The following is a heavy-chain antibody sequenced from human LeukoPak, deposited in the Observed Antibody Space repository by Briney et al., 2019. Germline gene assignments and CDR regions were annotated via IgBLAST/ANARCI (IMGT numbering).Heavy chain of an antibody. CDR1: GFIFSTAW. V-gene: IGHV3-15*01. CDR2: IKSKKDGETA. D-gene: IGHD1-1*01. Sequence: XGSXXXXXXASGFIFSTAWXXXVRXAPGKGLXWXGRIKSKKDGETADYAALVKGSFSISRDDSKNMLYLQIDGLTTEDTAVYYCGTGQSSTRHDGYWGQGTLVTVSS. CDR3: GTGQSSTRHDGY. J-gene: IGHJ1*01.